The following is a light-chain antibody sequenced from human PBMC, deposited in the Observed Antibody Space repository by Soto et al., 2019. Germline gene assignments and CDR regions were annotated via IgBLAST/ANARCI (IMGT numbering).Light chain of an antibody. CDR1: QNIRGNE. Sequence: VLTQSPGTLSLSPGERTTLSCRASQNIRGNELAWYQQKPGQPPRLLIYRGSSRAPGIPDRFSGRGSGTEFTLPSSRLEPEDFAVYYCQQYGTSAPGTFGQGTRVEIK. V-gene: IGKV3-20*01. CDR2: RGS. J-gene: IGKJ1*01. CDR3: QQYGTSAPGT.